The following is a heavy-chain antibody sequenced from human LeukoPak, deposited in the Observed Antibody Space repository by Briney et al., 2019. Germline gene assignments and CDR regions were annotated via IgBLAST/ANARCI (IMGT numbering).Heavy chain of an antibody. D-gene: IGHD6-25*01. CDR1: AGSISNGDYY. CDR3: ARQLPTAAADTRGYFDY. CDR2: IFYGEST. V-gene: IGHV4-39*01. Sequence: SETLSLTCSVSAGSISNGDYYWGWIRQAPGKGLEWLGCIFYGESTHYNPSLKSRATISVDTSKNQFSLKLTSVTAADAAIYYCARQLPTAAADTRGYFDYWGQGTVVTVSS. J-gene: IGHJ4*01.